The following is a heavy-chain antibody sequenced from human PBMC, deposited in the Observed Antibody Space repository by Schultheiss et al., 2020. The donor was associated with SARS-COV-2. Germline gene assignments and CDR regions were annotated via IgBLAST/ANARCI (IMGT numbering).Heavy chain of an antibody. V-gene: IGHV4-34*01. CDR1: GESFSGYY. D-gene: IGHD2-15*01. CDR2: IHHSGST. CDR3: ARDQSRWRDQPPDN. Sequence: SETLSLTCAVYGESFSGYYWGCIRQPPGKGLQWIGEIHHSGSTNYNPSLENRVTISVDTSKDQFSLRLSSVTAADTAVYYCARDQSRWRDQPPDNWGQGTLVTVSS. J-gene: IGHJ4*02.